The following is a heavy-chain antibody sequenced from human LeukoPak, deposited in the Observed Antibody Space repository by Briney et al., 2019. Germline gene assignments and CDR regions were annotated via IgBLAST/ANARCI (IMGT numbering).Heavy chain of an antibody. Sequence: GGSLRLCCTASGFTFGDYALSWFRQAPGKGLEWVSYINVVNGAIYYADSVKGRFTISGDIATNSVYLQMNSLRAEDTALYYCVRDGNRGYDMDVWGQGTAVTVSS. CDR3: VRDGNRGYDMDV. CDR1: GFTFGDYA. CDR2: INVVNGAI. D-gene: IGHD3-10*01. J-gene: IGHJ6*02. V-gene: IGHV3-48*01.